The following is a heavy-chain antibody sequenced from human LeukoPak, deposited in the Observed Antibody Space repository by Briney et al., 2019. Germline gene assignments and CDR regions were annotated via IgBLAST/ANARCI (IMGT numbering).Heavy chain of an antibody. CDR1: EFTFSRYW. J-gene: IGHJ4*02. V-gene: IGHV3-74*01. CDR3: ARDLAGSRDK. CDR2: INIDGGTT. D-gene: IGHD2-15*01. Sequence: GGSLRLSCVDSEFTFSRYWMHWVRQAPGEGLVWVSRINIDGGTTNYADSVKGRFTISRDNAKNTLYLQMNSLRVEDTAVYYCARDLAGSRDKWGQGTLVTVSS.